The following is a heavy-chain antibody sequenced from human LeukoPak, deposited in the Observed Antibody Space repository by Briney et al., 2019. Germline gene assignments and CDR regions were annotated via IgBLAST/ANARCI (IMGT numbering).Heavy chain of an antibody. CDR2: IRYDGSNK. Sequence: PGGSLRLSCAASGFTFSSYGMHWVRQAPGKGLEWVAFIRYDGSNKYYTDSVKGRFTISRDNSKNTLYLQMNSLRAEDTAVYYCAKDRCGGGSCYVFDYWGQGTLVTVSS. CDR1: GFTFSSYG. V-gene: IGHV3-30*02. D-gene: IGHD2-15*01. CDR3: AKDRCGGGSCYVFDY. J-gene: IGHJ4*02.